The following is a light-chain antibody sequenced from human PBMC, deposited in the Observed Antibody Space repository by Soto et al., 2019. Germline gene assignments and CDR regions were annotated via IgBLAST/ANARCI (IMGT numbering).Light chain of an antibody. CDR1: QSISDT. J-gene: IGKJ1*01. Sequence: EIVMTQSPATLSVSPGERATLSCRASQSISDTLAWYQQKPGQVPRLLIYGASSRATGIPARFSGSGSGTDFTLTISSLEPEDFAVYYCQQRSNWWTFGQGTKVDIK. CDR3: QQRSNWWT. CDR2: GAS. V-gene: IGKV3-11*01.